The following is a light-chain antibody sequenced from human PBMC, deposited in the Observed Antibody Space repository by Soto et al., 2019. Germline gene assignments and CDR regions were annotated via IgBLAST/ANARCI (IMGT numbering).Light chain of an antibody. CDR3: EQYGSTPLT. CDR2: DAS. CDR1: QNVANNY. V-gene: IGKV3-20*01. Sequence: EIVLTQSPGTLSLSPGERATLSCRASQNVANNYLAWYQQKPGQAPRFLIYDASSRATGIPDRFSGSGSGTDFTLTICRLEPEDFAVYYCEQYGSTPLTFGGGTKVEIK. J-gene: IGKJ4*01.